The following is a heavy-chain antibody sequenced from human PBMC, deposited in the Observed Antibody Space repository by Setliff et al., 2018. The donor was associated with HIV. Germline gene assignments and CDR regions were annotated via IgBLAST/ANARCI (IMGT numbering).Heavy chain of an antibody. J-gene: IGHJ4*02. CDR3: ARVGLWSHYSPDY. CDR1: GFTFSDHY. Sequence: KAGGSLRLSCAASGFTFSDHYMTWIRQAPGKGLEWISFISSGRIYTNYADSVKGRFTISRDDAKNSLYLEMNSLRVEDTAVYYCARVGLWSHYSPDYWGQGTLVTVSS. CDR2: ISSGRIYT. V-gene: IGHV3-11*05. D-gene: IGHD3-3*01.